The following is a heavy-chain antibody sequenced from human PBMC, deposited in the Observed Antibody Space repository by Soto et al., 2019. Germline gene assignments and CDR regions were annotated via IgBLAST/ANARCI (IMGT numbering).Heavy chain of an antibody. Sequence: QVQLVQSGAEVKKPGASVKVSCKASGYTFTSYDINWVRQATGQGLEWMGWMNPNSGNTGYAQKFQGRVTMTRNTSISTAYMELSSLRSEETAVYYCARRAEDIVVVVAAVQDAFDIWGQGTMVTVSS. V-gene: IGHV1-8*01. J-gene: IGHJ3*02. D-gene: IGHD2-15*01. CDR2: MNPNSGNT. CDR1: GYTFTSYD. CDR3: ARRAEDIVVVVAAVQDAFDI.